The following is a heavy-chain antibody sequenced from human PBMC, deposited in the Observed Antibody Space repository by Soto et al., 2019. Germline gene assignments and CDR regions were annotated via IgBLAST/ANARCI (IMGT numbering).Heavy chain of an antibody. CDR3: ARQNSSSWESYYYCYMDV. D-gene: IGHD6-13*01. J-gene: IGHJ6*03. CDR1: GGTFSSYT. V-gene: IGHV1-69*02. CDR2: IIPILGIA. Sequence: QVQLVQSGAEVKKPGSSVKVSCKASGGTFSSYTISWVRQAPGQGLEWMGRIIPILGIANYAQKFQGRVTITADKSTRTDDMALSSLRYEDTAVYYCARQNSSSWESYYYCYMDVWGKGTTVTVSS.